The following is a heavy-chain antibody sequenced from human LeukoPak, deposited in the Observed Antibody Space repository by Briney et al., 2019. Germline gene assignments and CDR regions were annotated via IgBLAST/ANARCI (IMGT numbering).Heavy chain of an antibody. D-gene: IGHD3-22*01. CDR1: GYSFSTYW. V-gene: IGHV5-51*01. Sequence: GESLKISCQGSGYSFSTYWIGWVRQMPGKGLEWMGIIYPDDSNTKYSSSFQGQVTISADKSIGTAYLQWSSLKASDTAMYYCARHGRGIYYDSSGHEYFQHWGQGTLVTVSS. J-gene: IGHJ1*01. CDR2: IYPDDSNT. CDR3: ARHGRGIYYDSSGHEYFQH.